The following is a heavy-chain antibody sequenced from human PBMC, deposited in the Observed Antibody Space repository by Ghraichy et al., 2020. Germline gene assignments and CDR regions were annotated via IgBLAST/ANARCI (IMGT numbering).Heavy chain of an antibody. V-gene: IGHV3-72*01. J-gene: IGHJ4*02. CDR2: IKTKPYSYTT. CDR1: GFTFSDHY. D-gene: IGHD2/OR15-2a*01. CDR3: GRRISTYDSLDY. Sequence: GESLNISCAASGFTFSDHYMDWVRQAPGKGLEWVGRIKTKPYSYTTEYAASVKGRFTISRDDSNFSLYLQMNSLKTEDTAVYYCGRRISTYDSLDYWGQGTLVTVSS.